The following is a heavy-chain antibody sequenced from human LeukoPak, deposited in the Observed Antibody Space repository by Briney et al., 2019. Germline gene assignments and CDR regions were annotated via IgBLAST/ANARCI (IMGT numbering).Heavy chain of an antibody. D-gene: IGHD6-13*01. CDR2: ISSGGSST. V-gene: IGHV3-23*01. Sequence: GGSLRLSCAASGFSFSLYAMSWVRQAPGKGLEWVSTISSGGSSTYYPDSVKGRFTSSRDNFKSTLYLQMNSLRAEDTAVYYCAKATFASSWNLYFDYWGQGTLVTVSS. CDR1: GFSFSLYA. J-gene: IGHJ4*02. CDR3: AKATFASSWNLYFDY.